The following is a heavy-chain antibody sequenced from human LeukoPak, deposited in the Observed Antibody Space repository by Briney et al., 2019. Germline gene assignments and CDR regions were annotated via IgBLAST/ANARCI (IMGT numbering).Heavy chain of an antibody. V-gene: IGHV1-18*01. CDR3: ARDLGRYSSGWYSVHGYFDL. D-gene: IGHD6-19*01. J-gene: IGHJ2*01. CDR2: ISAYNGNT. CDR1: GYTFTSYG. Sequence: ASVKVSCKASGYTFTSYGISWVRQAPGQGLEWMGWISAYNGNTNYAQKLQGRVTMTTDTSTSTAYMELRSLGSDDTAVYYCARDLGRYSSGWYSVHGYFDLWGRGTLVTVSS.